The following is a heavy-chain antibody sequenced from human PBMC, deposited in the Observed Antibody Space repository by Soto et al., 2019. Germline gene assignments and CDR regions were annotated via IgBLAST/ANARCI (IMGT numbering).Heavy chain of an antibody. D-gene: IGHD1-26*01. V-gene: IGHV1-8*01. Sequence: ASVKVSCKASGYSFTSLDTNWVRQTAGQGLEWMGWMQPSTGRTGYAQKFQGRVTMTRDTSINTAYMELTTLTSDDTAFYYCARGVSAGVDCWGQGTLVTVSS. CDR3: ARGVSAGVDC. CDR1: GYSFTSLD. CDR2: MQPSTGRT. J-gene: IGHJ4*02.